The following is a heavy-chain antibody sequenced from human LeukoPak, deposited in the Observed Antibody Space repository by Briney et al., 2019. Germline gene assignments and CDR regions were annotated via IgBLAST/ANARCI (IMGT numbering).Heavy chain of an antibody. V-gene: IGHV3-9*01. Sequence: GGSLRLSCAASGFTFDDYAMHWVRQAPGKGLEWVSGISWNSGSIGYADSVKGRFTISRDNAKNSLYLQMNSLRAEDTALYYCAKDIKGSLAAAVDYWGQEPWSPSPQ. CDR2: ISWNSGSI. CDR1: GFTFDDYA. CDR3: AKDIKGSLAAAVDY. D-gene: IGHD6-13*01. J-gene: IGHJ4*01.